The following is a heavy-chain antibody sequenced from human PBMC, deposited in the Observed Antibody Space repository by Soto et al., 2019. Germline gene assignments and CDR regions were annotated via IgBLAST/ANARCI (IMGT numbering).Heavy chain of an antibody. D-gene: IGHD6-19*01. J-gene: IGHJ4*02. CDR1: GGSISSSSYY. CDR2: IYYSGST. CDR3: ARTKGAAVAVDY. Sequence: QLQLQESGPGLVKPSETLSLTCTVSGGSISSSSYYWGWIRQPPGKGLEWIGSIYYSGSTYYNPSLKSRVTISVDTSKNQFSLKLSSVTAADTAVYYCARTKGAAVAVDYWGQGTLVTVSS. V-gene: IGHV4-39*01.